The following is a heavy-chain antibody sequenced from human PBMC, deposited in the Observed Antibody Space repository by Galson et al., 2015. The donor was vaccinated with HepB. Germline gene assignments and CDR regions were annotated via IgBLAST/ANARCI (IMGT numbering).Heavy chain of an antibody. CDR3: AREGSTGIAVAGGGFDY. J-gene: IGHJ4*02. Sequence: SLRLSCAASGFTFSSYAMHWVRQAPGKGLEWVAVISYDGSNKYYADSVKGRFTISRDNSKNTLYLQMNSLRAEDTAVYYCAREGSTGIAVAGGGFDYWGQGTLVTVSS. D-gene: IGHD6-19*01. CDR2: ISYDGSNK. V-gene: IGHV3-30*04. CDR1: GFTFSSYA.